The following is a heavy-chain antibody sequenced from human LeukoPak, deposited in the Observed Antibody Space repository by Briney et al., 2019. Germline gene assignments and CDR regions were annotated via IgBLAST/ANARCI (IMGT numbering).Heavy chain of an antibody. J-gene: IGHJ6*02. V-gene: IGHV4-59*01. Sequence: SETLSLTCTVSGGSISTFYWSWLRQPPGKGLEWIGYIYYSGSTSYNPSLKSRVTISVDTSKNQFSLRLSSVTAADTAVYYCAREDPQTTVPEGLDVWGQGTTVTVSS. CDR2: IYYSGST. CDR1: GGSISTFY. D-gene: IGHD4-17*01. CDR3: AREDPQTTVPEGLDV.